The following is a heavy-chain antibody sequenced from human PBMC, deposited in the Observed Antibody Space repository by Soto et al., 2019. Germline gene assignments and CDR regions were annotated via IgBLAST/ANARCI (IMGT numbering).Heavy chain of an antibody. J-gene: IGHJ5*02. CDR3: AHRGYGDYPRDNWFDP. V-gene: IGHV2-5*01. Sequence: QITLKESGPTLVKPTQTLTLTCTFSGFSLTTPGAGVGWIRQPPGKALEWLALIYWNDDNRYSPSLKSRLTITKDTSQIQVVLIMTNMDPVDTATYYCAHRGYGDYPRDNWFDPWGQGVPVIVSS. D-gene: IGHD4-17*01. CDR1: GFSLTTPGAG. CDR2: IYWNDDN.